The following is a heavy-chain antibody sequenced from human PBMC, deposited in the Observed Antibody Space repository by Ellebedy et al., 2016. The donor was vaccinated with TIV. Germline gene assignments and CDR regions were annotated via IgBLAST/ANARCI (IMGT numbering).Heavy chain of an antibody. D-gene: IGHD2-21*01. CDR2: IRSKAYGGTT. CDR1: GFTFGDYA. Sequence: GESLKISXAASGFTFGDYAMSWFRQAPGKGLEWVGFIRSKAYGGTTEYAASVKGRFTISRDDSKSIAYLQMNSLKTEDTAVYYCTRDLPCGGDCSGWDYYYYMDVWGKGTTVTVSS. J-gene: IGHJ6*03. CDR3: TRDLPCGGDCSGWDYYYYMDV. V-gene: IGHV3-49*03.